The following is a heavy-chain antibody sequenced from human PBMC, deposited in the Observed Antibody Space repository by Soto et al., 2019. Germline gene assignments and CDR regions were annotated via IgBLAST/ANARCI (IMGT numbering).Heavy chain of an antibody. D-gene: IGHD2-21*02. J-gene: IGHJ4*02. CDR1: GYSFATYW. CDR3: ARGLTPSVEVTANRPFDY. CDR2: IYPGDSDT. Sequence: GESLKISCKASGYSFATYWIAWVRQMPGKGLEWMGIIYPGDSDTKYSPSFQGHVTISADMSFSTAYLQWNSLEASDTAIYYCARGLTPSVEVTANRPFDYWGQGVQVTVSS. V-gene: IGHV5-51*01.